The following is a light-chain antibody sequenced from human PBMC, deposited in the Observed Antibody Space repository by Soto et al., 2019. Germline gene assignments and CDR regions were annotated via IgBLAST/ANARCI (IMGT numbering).Light chain of an antibody. CDR2: KAS. Sequence: DIQMTQSPSTLSASVGDRVTITCRASQSISSWLAWYQQKPGKAPKLLIYKASSLESGVPSRFSGRGSGTEFTLTISSLQPDDFATYYCQQYVSYPRTFGQGTKVEVK. CDR1: QSISSW. CDR3: QQYVSYPRT. V-gene: IGKV1-5*03. J-gene: IGKJ1*01.